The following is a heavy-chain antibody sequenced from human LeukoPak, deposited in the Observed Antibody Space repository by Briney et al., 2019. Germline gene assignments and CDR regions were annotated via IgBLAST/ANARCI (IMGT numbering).Heavy chain of an antibody. J-gene: IGHJ4*02. V-gene: IGHV1-2*02. D-gene: IGHD5-24*01. CDR3: ATDLARGDGYNLNY. CDR2: TRSTSGDT. CDR1: GDSSTDFF. Sequence: GASVKVSCEASGDSSTDFFLHWVRQAPGQGFEWMGCTRSTSGDTRYAQKFQGRVTMTRDRSISTAFMELSRLTSDDTALYYCATDLARGDGYNLNYWGQGTLVAVSS.